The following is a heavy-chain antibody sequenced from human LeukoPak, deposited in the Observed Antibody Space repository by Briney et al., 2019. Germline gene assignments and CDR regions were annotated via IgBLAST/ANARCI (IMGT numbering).Heavy chain of an antibody. CDR3: ASPYCSSTTCYPRTFHH. D-gene: IGHD2-2*01. CDR2: IKQDGSEK. CDR1: GFTFSSNW. J-gene: IGHJ1*01. Sequence: GGSLRLFCAASGFTFSSNWMSWVRQAPGKGLEWVANIKQDGSEKYYVDSVKGRFTISRDNAKNSLYLQMNSLRAEDTAVYYCASPYCSSTTCYPRTFHHWGQGTLVTVSS. V-gene: IGHV3-7*01.